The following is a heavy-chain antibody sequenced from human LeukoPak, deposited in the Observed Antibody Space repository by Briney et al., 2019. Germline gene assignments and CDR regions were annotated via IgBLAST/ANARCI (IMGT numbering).Heavy chain of an antibody. V-gene: IGHV4-34*01. Sequence: PSETLSLTCAVYGGSFSGYYWSWIRQPPGKGLEWIGEINHSGSTNYNPSLKSRVTISVDTSKNQFSLKLRSVTAADTAVYYCASPLNVAGYSGRDSDYWGQGTLVTVSS. CDR1: GGSFSGYY. CDR2: INHSGST. CDR3: ASPLNVAGYSGRDSDY. D-gene: IGHD5-12*01. J-gene: IGHJ4*02.